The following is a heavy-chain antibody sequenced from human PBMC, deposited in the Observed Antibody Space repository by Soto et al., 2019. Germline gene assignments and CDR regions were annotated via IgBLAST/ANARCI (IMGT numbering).Heavy chain of an antibody. D-gene: IGHD1-20*01. CDR1: GYPFTDYA. CDR2: MNPDSGDT. V-gene: IGHV1-8*02. J-gene: IGHJ6*02. Sequence: QVQLVQSAAEVKKPGASVKVSCKASGYPFTDYAINWVRQATGQGFEWMGWMNPDSGDTGLAVKFQGRVTLTRTSSIATAYMELSNLRSEDTAVYYCARIYNWNDLALDVWRQGTPVTVAS. CDR3: ARIYNWNDLALDV.